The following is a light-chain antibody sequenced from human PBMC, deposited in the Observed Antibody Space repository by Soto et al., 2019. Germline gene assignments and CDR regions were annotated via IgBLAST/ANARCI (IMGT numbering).Light chain of an antibody. CDR1: QSVSNNY. CDR3: QQYGSSGT. V-gene: IGKV3-20*01. J-gene: IGKJ1*01. Sequence: EIGLTQSPGTLSLSPGERATLSCRASQSVSNNYLAWYQQKPGQAPRLLIYGASNRATVIPDRFSGSGSGTDFTLTISRLEPEDFAVYYCQQYGSSGTFGQGTKVDIK. CDR2: GAS.